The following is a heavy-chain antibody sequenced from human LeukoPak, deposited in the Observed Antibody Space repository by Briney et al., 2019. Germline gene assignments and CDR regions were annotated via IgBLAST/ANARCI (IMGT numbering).Heavy chain of an antibody. CDR2: IYTSGST. J-gene: IGHJ6*03. CDR1: GGSISSYY. CDR3: AAGPYCSSTSCHGRPYYFYYYMDV. Sequence: SETLSLTCTVSGGSISSYYWSWIRQPAGKGLEWIGRIYTSGSTNYNPSLKSRVTMSVDTSKNQFSLKLSSVTAADTAVYYCAAGPYCSSTSCHGRPYYFYYYMDVWGKGTTVTVSS. V-gene: IGHV4-4*07. D-gene: IGHD2-2*01.